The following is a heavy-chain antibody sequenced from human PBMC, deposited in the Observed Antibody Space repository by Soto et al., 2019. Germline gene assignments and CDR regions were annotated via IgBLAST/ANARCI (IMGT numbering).Heavy chain of an antibody. CDR3: ARGTDTWFFAL. D-gene: IGHD3-9*01. Sequence: SETLSLTCTVSGVSISSYYWGWIRQPPGKGLEWIGYIHYTGTIHYNSSLKSRVTFSVDTSKNHFSLKLTSVTAADTAVYYCARGTDTWFFALWGRGTLVTVLL. V-gene: IGHV4-59*12. CDR2: IHYTGTI. J-gene: IGHJ2*01. CDR1: GVSISSYY.